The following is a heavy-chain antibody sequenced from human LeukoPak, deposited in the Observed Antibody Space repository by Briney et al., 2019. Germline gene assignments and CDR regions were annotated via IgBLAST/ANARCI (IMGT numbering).Heavy chain of an antibody. CDR2: INHSGST. Sequence: PSETLSLTCAVYGGSFSGYYWSWIRQPPGKGLEWIGEINHSGSTNYNPSFKSRVTISVDTSKNQFSLKLSSVTAADTAVYYCASGRYSSGIDYWGQGTLVTVSS. CDR1: GGSFSGYY. V-gene: IGHV4-34*01. J-gene: IGHJ4*02. CDR3: ASGRYSSGIDY. D-gene: IGHD6-19*01.